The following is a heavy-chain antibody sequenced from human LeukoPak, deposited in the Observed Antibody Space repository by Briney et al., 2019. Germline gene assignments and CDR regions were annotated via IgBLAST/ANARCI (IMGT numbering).Heavy chain of an antibody. CDR3: AKDIHPPRRYLGYCSSTSCYTFDY. CDR1: GFTFDDYA. J-gene: IGHJ4*02. Sequence: GGSLRLSCAASGFTFDDYAMPWVRQAPGKGLEWVSGISWNSGSIGYADSVKGRFTISRDNAKNSLYLQMNSLRAEDTALYYCAKDIHPPRRYLGYCSSTSCYTFDYWGQGTLVTVSS. D-gene: IGHD2-2*02. V-gene: IGHV3-9*01. CDR2: ISWNSGSI.